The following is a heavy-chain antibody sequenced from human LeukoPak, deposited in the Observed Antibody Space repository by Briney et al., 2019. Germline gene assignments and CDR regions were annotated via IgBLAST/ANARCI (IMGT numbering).Heavy chain of an antibody. V-gene: IGHV3-9*01. J-gene: IGHJ4*02. D-gene: IGHD6-13*01. CDR1: GFTFDDYA. CDR2: ISWNSGSI. Sequence: HPGGSLRLSCAASGFTFDDYAMHWVRQAPGKGLEWVSGISWNSGSIGYADTVKGRFTISRDNAKNSLYLQMNSLRAEDTALYYCAKDIAYSSSWQLDYWGQGTLVTVSS. CDR3: AKDIAYSSSWQLDY.